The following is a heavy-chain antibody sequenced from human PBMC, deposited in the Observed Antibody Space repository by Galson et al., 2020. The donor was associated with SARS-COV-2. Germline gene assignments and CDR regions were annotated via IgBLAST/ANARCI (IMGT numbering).Heavy chain of an antibody. J-gene: IGHJ1*01. Sequence: SETLSLTCAVSGGSISSGGYSWSWIRQPPGKGLEWIGYIYHSGSTYYNPSLKSRVTISVDRSKNQFSLKLSSVTAADTAVYYCARGEYYYDSSGYYLEYFQHWGQGTLVTVSS. CDR2: IYHSGST. CDR1: GGSISSGGYS. CDR3: ARGEYYYDSSGYYLEYFQH. V-gene: IGHV4-30-2*01. D-gene: IGHD3-22*01.